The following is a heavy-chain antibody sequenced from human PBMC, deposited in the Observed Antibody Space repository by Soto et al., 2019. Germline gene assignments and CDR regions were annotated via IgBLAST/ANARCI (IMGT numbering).Heavy chain of an antibody. CDR2: ISAYNGNT. V-gene: IGHV1-18*01. J-gene: IGHJ6*02. CDR3: XXXXXXXXXXXXV. Sequence: QVQLVQSGAEVKKPGASVKVSCKASGYTFTSYGISWVRQAPGQGLEWMGWISAYNGNTNYAQKXXXXXXXXXXXXXXXXXXXXXXXXXXXXXXXXXXXXXXXXXXXXXVWGQGTTVTVSS. CDR1: GYTFTSYG.